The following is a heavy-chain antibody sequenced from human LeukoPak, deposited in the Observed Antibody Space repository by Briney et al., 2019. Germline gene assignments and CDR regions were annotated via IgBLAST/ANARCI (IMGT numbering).Heavy chain of an antibody. CDR2: INHSGST. D-gene: IGHD3-10*01. V-gene: IGHV4-34*01. Sequence: SETLSLTCAVYGGSFSGYYWSWIRQPPGKGLEWIGEINHSGSTNYNPSLKSRVTISVDTSKNQFSLKLSSVTAADTAVYCCARYMVRGVISYYYYGMDVWGQGTTVTVSS. J-gene: IGHJ6*02. CDR3: ARYMVRGVISYYYYGMDV. CDR1: GGSFSGYY.